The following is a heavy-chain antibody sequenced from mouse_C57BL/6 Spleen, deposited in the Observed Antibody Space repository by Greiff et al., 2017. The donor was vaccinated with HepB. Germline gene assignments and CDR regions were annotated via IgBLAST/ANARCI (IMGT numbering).Heavy chain of an antibody. CDR2: ISDGGSYT. CDR3: ARDRGGSYDWYFDV. Sequence: DVMLVESGGGLVKPGGSLKLSCAASGFTFSSYAMSWVRQTPEKRLEWVATISDGGSYTYYPDNVKGRFTISRDNAKNNLYLQRSHLKSEDTAMYYCARDRGGSYDWYFDVWGTVTTVTVSS. CDR1: GFTFSSYA. V-gene: IGHV5-4*01. J-gene: IGHJ1*03. D-gene: IGHD1-1*02.